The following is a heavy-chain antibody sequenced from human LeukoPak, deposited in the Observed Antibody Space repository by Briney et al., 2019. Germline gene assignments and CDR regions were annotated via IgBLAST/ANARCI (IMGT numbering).Heavy chain of an antibody. CDR2: VHLSGRT. Sequence: SGTLSLTCGVSGGSISSTNWWTWVRQPPGEGLEWIGEVHLSGRTNYNPSLESRVTMSVDMSENHISLKLTSVTAADTAVYYCAREGGPYRPIDYSGQGTLVTVSS. V-gene: IGHV4-4*02. CDR3: AREGGPYRPIDY. D-gene: IGHD6-6*01. J-gene: IGHJ4*02. CDR1: GGSISSTNW.